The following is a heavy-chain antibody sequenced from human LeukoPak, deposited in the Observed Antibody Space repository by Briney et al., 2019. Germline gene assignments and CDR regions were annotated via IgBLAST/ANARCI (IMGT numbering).Heavy chain of an antibody. J-gene: IGHJ4*02. CDR2: IYSGGST. Sequence: GGSLRLSCAASGFTVSSNYMSWVRQAPGKGLEWVSVIYSGGSTYYADSVKGRFTISRDNAKNSLYLHMNSLRAEDAAVYYCARASIVVVPAASRGDYWGQGTLVTVSS. CDR1: GFTVSSNY. D-gene: IGHD2-2*01. CDR3: ARASIVVVPAASRGDY. V-gene: IGHV3-53*01.